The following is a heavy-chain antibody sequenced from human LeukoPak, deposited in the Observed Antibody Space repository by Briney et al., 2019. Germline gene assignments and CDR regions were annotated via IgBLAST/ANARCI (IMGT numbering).Heavy chain of an antibody. CDR2: IFYTGTT. J-gene: IGHJ4*02. D-gene: IGHD4-23*01. CDR3: AREGAVVLSNFDC. Sequence: SETLSLTCDVSGGSISSTSYYWGWIRQTPGKGLEWIGSIFYTGTTYYNPSLKSRVTISVDTSKNQFSLKLSSVTAAGTAVYYCAREGAVVLSNFDCWGQGTLVTVSS. CDR1: GGSISSTSYY. V-gene: IGHV4-39*07.